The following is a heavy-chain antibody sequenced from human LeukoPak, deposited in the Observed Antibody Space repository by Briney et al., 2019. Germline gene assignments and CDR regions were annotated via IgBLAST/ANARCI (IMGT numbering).Heavy chain of an antibody. V-gene: IGHV3-23*01. CDR3: AKWGDYDVLTGYYDSDY. CDR1: GFTFSNYV. J-gene: IGHJ4*02. D-gene: IGHD3-9*01. CDR2: VSGRDSGT. Sequence: GGSLRVSCVASGFTFSNYVMSWVRQAPGRGVEWVSAVSGRDSGTYYIDSVRGGFTISRDNSKNTLYLQMSGLSDVDTAIYYCAKWGDYDVLTGYYDSDYWGQGTLVTVSS.